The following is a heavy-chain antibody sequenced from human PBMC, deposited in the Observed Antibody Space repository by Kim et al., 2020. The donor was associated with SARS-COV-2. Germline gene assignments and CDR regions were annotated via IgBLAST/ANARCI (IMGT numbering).Heavy chain of an antibody. CDR2: IWYDGSIK. CDR3: AKAPADGDYYY. D-gene: IGHD4-17*01. V-gene: IGHV3-33*06. J-gene: IGHJ4*02. Sequence: GSLRLSCAASGFIFRNYGMHWVHQAPGKGLEWVAVIWYDGSIKYYADSVKGRFTISRDNSKNTLYLQMNSLRAEDTAVYYCAKAPADGDYYYWGQGTLVTVSS. CDR1: GFIFRNYG.